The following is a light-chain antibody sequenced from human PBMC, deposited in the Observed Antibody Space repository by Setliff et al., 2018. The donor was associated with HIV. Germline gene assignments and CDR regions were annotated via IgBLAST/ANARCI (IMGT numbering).Light chain of an antibody. CDR3: SSYRRGNTLV. Sequence: QSALAQPRSVSGSHGQSVTISCTGTSSDVGGYNYVSRYQQHPGKAPKLMIYDVSKRPSGVPDRFSGSKSGNTASLTISGLQAEDDADYYCSSYRRGNTLVFGTGTKVTVL. CDR2: DVS. CDR1: SSDVGGYNY. J-gene: IGLJ1*01. V-gene: IGLV2-11*01.